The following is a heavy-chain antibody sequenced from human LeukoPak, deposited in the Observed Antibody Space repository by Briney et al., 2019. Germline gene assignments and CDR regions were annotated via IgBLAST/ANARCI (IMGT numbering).Heavy chain of an antibody. J-gene: IGHJ4*02. Sequence: SETLSLTCTVSGYSINTGYYWGWIRQPPGKGLEWIGSTYHSGTTYYNPSRKSRVTISVDTSKNQFSLKLNSVTAADTAVYYCARAVADNTFDYWGPGTLVIVSS. CDR2: TYHSGTT. D-gene: IGHD1-1*01. V-gene: IGHV4-38-2*02. CDR3: ARAVADNTFDY. CDR1: GYSINTGYY.